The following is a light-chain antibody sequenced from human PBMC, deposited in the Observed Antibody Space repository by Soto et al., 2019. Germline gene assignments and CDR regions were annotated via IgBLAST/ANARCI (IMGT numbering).Light chain of an antibody. CDR1: YSNVGANP. J-gene: IGLJ1*01. CDR2: SNN. CDR3: ASWDDKLNHYV. V-gene: IGLV1-44*01. Sequence: QSALTQPPSASGTPGQTVTISCSGSYSNVGANPVSWYQQVPGRAPQLLIYSNNQRPAGVPGRFSGSRSDTSASLSISGLQSADAVDYYCASWDDKLNHYVFGNGTKVTV.